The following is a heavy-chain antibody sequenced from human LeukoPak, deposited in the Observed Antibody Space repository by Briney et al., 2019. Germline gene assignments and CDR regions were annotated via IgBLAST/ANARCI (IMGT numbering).Heavy chain of an antibody. CDR1: GFTFSSYE. V-gene: IGHV3-48*03. CDR3: ARDNHYDFWSAPADWFDP. Sequence: SGGSLRLSCAASGFTFSSYEMNWVRQAPGKGLEWVSYISSSGSTIYYADSVKGRFTISRDNAKNSLYLQMNSLRAEDTAVYYCARDNHYDFWSAPADWFDPWGQGTLVTVSS. CDR2: ISSSGSTI. J-gene: IGHJ5*02. D-gene: IGHD3-3*01.